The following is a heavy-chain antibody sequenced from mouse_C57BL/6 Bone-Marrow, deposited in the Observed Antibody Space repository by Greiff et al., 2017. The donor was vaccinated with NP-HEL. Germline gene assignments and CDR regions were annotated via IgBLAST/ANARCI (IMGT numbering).Heavy chain of an antibody. CDR2: ISSGGSYT. CDR3: AGLYYGNY. V-gene: IGHV5-6*01. D-gene: IGHD2-1*01. CDR1: GFTFSSYG. J-gene: IGHJ3*01. Sequence: EVQGVESGGDLVKPGGSLKLSCAASGFTFSSYGMSWVRQTPDKRLEWVATISSGGSYTYYPDSVKGRFTISRDNAKNTLYLQMSSLKSEDTAMYYCAGLYYGNYWGQGTLVTVSA.